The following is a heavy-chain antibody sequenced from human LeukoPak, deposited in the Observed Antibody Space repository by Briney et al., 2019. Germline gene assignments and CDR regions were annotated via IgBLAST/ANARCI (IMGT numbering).Heavy chain of an antibody. J-gene: IGHJ4*02. V-gene: IGHV4-59*01. CDR3: ASTDVGATTTFDY. CDR2: IYYSGST. D-gene: IGHD1-26*01. Sequence: PSETLSLTCAVYGGSFTEYHWSWIRQPPGKGLEWIGYIYYSGSTNYNPSLKSRVTISVDTSKNQFSLKLSSVTAADTAVYYCASTDVGATTTFDYWGQGTLVTVSS. CDR1: GGSFTEYH.